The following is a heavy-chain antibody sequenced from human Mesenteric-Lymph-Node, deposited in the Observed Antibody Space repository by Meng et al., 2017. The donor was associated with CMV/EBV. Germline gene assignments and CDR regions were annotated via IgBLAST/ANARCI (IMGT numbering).Heavy chain of an antibody. J-gene: IGHJ4*02. D-gene: IGHD2-2*01. CDR3: ASREDYCTSTTCHDY. CDR1: GFTVSSHY. CDR2: IYSGGST. V-gene: IGHV3-66*02. Sequence: GESLKISCAASGFTVSSHYMTWVRQAPGKGLEWVSVIYSGGSTYYADSVKGRFTISRDNSKNTLYLQMNSLRADDTAVYYCASREDYCTSTTCHDYWGQGTLVTVSS.